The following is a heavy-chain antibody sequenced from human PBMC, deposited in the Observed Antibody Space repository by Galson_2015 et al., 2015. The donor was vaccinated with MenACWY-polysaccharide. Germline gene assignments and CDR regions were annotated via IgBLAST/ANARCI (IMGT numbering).Heavy chain of an antibody. D-gene: IGHD2-2*01. CDR2: ISYDGTNK. CDR3: ARTYCSRTSCYGMDP. CDR1: GFTFSSYA. J-gene: IGHJ6*02. Sequence: SLRLSCAASGFTFSSYAMHWVRQAPGKGLDWVAIISYDGTNKYYADSVKDRFTISRDNSKNTMYLQMNSLSAEDTAAYYCARTYCSRTSCYGMDPWGQGTTVTVSS. V-gene: IGHV3-30-3*01.